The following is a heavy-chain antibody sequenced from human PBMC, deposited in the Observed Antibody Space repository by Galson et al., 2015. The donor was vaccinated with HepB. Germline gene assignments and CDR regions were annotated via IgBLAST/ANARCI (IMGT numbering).Heavy chain of an antibody. J-gene: IGHJ6*02. V-gene: IGHV3-30*04. CDR2: ISYDGSNK. CDR1: GFTFSSYA. Sequence: SLRLSCAASGFTFSSYAMHWVRQAPGKGLEWVAVISYDGSNKYYADSVKGRFTISRDNSKNTLYPQMNSLRAEDTAVYYCARGGLFQAAAGPYYYYGMDVWGQGTTVTVSS. CDR3: ARGGLFQAAAGPYYYYGMDV. D-gene: IGHD6-13*01.